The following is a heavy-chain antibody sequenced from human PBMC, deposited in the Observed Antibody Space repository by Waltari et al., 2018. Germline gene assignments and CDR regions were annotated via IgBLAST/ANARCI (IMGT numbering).Heavy chain of an antibody. J-gene: IGHJ3*02. D-gene: IGHD6-6*01. CDR3: ARWSIAARPVGAFDI. Sequence: QLQLQESGPGLVKPSETLSLTCTVSGGSISSSSYYWGWIRQPPGKGLEWIGSIYYSGVTYSNPSLKSRVTISVDTSKNQFSLKLSSVTAADTAVYYCARWSIAARPVGAFDIWGQGTMVTVSS. CDR2: IYYSGVT. V-gene: IGHV4-39*07. CDR1: GGSISSSSYY.